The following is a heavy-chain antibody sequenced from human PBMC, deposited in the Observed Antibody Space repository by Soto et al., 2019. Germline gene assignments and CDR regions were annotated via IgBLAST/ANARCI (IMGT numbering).Heavy chain of an antibody. J-gene: IGHJ3*02. Sequence: QVQLVESGGGVVQPGRSLRLSCAASGFTFSSYGMHWVRQAPGKGLEWVAVIWYDGSNKYYADSVQGRFTISRDNSKNPLYLQMNSLRAEDTAVYYCARYGAGDCSGGSCYRMDAFDIWGQGTMVTVSS. V-gene: IGHV3-33*01. CDR3: ARYGAGDCSGGSCYRMDAFDI. D-gene: IGHD2-15*01. CDR1: GFTFSSYG. CDR2: IWYDGSNK.